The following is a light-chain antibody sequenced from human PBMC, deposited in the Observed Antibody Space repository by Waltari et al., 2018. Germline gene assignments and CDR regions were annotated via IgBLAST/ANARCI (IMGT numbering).Light chain of an antibody. CDR1: SSAAWLDDL. J-gene: IGLJ3*02. CDR2: EVS. CDR3: YSYAGGSSLM. Sequence: QSALTQPDSVSGSPGQSITIPCSGNSSAAWLDDLVSWYPQHPCKAPKLMIYEVSKRPSGISDRFSGSKSGNTASLTISGLQAEDEADYYCYSYAGGSSLMFGGGTKLTVL. V-gene: IGLV2-23*02.